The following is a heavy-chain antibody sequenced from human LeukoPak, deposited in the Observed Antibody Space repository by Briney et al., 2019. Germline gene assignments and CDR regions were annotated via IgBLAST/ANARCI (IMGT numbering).Heavy chain of an antibody. J-gene: IGHJ3*01. CDR3: ARETEEQWQY. V-gene: IGHV4-38-2*02. CDR1: GYSLTSGYY. CDR2: IFHSGST. D-gene: IGHD6-19*01. Sequence: SETLSLTCTVSGYSLTSGYYWGWIRQPPGKGLEWIASIFHSGSTFYNPSVKSRVTISVDTSKNQFSLTLRSVTAADTAVYYCARETEEQWQYWGQGTMATVSS.